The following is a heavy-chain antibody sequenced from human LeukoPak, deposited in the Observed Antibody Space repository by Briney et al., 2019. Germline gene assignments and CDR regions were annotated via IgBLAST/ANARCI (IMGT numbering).Heavy chain of an antibody. CDR3: ARLRSSSYYFDS. J-gene: IGHJ4*02. D-gene: IGHD6-6*01. Sequence: SETLSLTCTVSGGPISSNEYYWGWIRQPPGKGLEWIGNFYHRGNTNYSPSLRNRITISIDTSKNHLSLRLTSVTAADTAVYFCARLRSSSYYFDSWGQGSLVTVSS. V-gene: IGHV4-39*02. CDR1: GGPISSNEYY. CDR2: FYHRGNT.